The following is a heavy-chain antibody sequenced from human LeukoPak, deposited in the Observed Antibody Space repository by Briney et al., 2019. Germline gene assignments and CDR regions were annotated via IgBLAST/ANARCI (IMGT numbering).Heavy chain of an antibody. CDR3: ATLEIFGVVKYNDY. D-gene: IGHD3-3*01. CDR2: IIPIFGTA. J-gene: IGHJ4*02. Sequence: SVKVSCKASGGTFSSYAISWVRQAPGQGLEWMGRIIPIFGTANYAQKFQGRVTITTDESTSTAYMGLSSLRSEDTAVYYCATLEIFGVVKYNDYWGQGTLVTVSS. V-gene: IGHV1-69*05. CDR1: GGTFSSYA.